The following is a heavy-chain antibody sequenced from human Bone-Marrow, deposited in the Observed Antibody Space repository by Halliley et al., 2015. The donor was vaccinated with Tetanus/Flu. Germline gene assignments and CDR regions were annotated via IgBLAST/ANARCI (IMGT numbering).Heavy chain of an antibody. CDR3: ARDYFGSGSYRYYLDN. CDR2: YFTGDT. V-gene: IGHV4-31*02. D-gene: IGHD3-10*01. J-gene: IGHJ4*02. Sequence: YFTGDTYSNPSLKNRISMSVDTSKNQFSLKLSSVPAADTAVYYCARDYFGSGSYRYYLDNWGQGTLVTVSS.